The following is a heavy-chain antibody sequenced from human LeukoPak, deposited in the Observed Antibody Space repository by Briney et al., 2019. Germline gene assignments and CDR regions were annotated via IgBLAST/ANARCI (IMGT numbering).Heavy chain of an antibody. J-gene: IGHJ4*02. V-gene: IGHV3-48*01. Sequence: GGSLRLSCAASGFTFSRCSMNWVRQAPGKGLEWVSYITSSSSSIYYADSVRGRFTISRDNAKNSLYLQMNSLRSEDTAVYYCARNYYYGRSGYYPYFFDYWGQGTQVTVSS. CDR1: GFTFSRCS. D-gene: IGHD3-22*01. CDR3: ARNYYYGRSGYYPYFFDY. CDR2: ITSSSSSI.